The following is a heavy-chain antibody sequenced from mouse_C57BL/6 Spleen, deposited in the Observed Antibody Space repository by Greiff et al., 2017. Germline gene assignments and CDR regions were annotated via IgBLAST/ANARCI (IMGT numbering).Heavy chain of an antibody. CDR1: GYAFTNYL. D-gene: IGHD3-3*01. Sequence: VQLQQSGAELVRPGTSVKVSCKASGYAFTNYLIEWVKQRPGQGLEWIGVIIPGSGGTNYNEKFKGKATLTADKSSSTAYMQLSSLTSEDSAVYFCARGTHYYFDCWGQGTTLTVSS. V-gene: IGHV1-54*01. CDR3: ARGTHYYFDC. CDR2: IIPGSGGT. J-gene: IGHJ2*01.